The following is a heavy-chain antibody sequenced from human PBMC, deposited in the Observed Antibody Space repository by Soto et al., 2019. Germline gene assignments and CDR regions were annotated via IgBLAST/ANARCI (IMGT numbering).Heavy chain of an antibody. J-gene: IGHJ5*02. CDR1: GGSFSGYY. Sequence: SETLSLTCAVYGGSFSGYYWSWIRQPPGKGLEWIGEINHSGSTNYNPSLKSRVTISVDTSKNQFSLKLTSVTAAETAVYYCVRTARQGAVAPHWFDRWGQGTQVTV. D-gene: IGHD2-21*02. V-gene: IGHV4-34*01. CDR2: INHSGST. CDR3: VRTARQGAVAPHWFDR.